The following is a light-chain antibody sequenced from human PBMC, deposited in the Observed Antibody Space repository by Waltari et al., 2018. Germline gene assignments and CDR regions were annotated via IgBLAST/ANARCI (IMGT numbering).Light chain of an antibody. CDR3: QNYERLPAT. J-gene: IGKJ1*01. CDR1: PSVGTY. CDR2: GAS. V-gene: IGKV3-20*01. Sequence: EIVLTQSPGTLYLFPGERATLSCRASPSVGTYLAWYQQTPGQAPRLLIYGASNRAAGIPDRFSGSGSGTDFSLTISRLEPEDFAVYYCQNYERLPATFGQGTKVEIK.